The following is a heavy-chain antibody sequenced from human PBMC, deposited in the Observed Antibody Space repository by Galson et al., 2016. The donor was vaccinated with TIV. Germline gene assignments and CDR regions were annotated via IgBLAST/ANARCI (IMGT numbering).Heavy chain of an antibody. CDR2: INPNSGGT. J-gene: IGHJ3*02. CDR1: GYTFTEYY. V-gene: IGHV1-2*04. D-gene: IGHD1/OR15-1a*01. CDR3: AKIGQEHDAFDI. Sequence: SVKVSCKASGYTFTEYYIHWVRQAPGQGLEWMGWINPNSGGTMYAQKFQGWVTMTRDTSITTAYMELSRLKSDDTAVYYCAKIGQEHDAFDIWGQGTTVTVSS.